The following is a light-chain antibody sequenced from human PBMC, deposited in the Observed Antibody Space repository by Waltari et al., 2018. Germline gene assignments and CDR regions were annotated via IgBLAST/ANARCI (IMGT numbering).Light chain of an antibody. CDR3: MQGGRRWT. V-gene: IGKV2-30*01. CDR2: QVS. Sequence: DLVMTQSPVPLAVTLGQSASISCTSSQTLLNTDGNVYLNWFHQRPGQSPRRRIYQVSDRDSGVPDRFRGSGSHTDFTLTITRVEAEDVGVYYCMQGGRRWTFGQGTRVESK. J-gene: IGKJ1*01. CDR1: QTLLNTDGNVY.